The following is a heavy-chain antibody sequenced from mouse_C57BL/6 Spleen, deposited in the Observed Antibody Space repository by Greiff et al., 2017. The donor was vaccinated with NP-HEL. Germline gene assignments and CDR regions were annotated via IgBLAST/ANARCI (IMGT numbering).Heavy chain of an antibody. Sequence: EVQGVESGGGLVKPGGSLKLPCVASGFTFSDYGMHWVRQAPEKGLEWVAYISSGSSTIYYVVTVKCRFTISNDNAKNTLILQMTSLRSKDTTMYYCAKRDGYCFFGYWGQGTSLSVSS. D-gene: IGHD2-3*01. CDR1: GFTFSDYG. V-gene: IGHV5-17*01. J-gene: IGHJ2*03. CDR3: AKRDGYCFFGY. CDR2: ISSGSSTI.